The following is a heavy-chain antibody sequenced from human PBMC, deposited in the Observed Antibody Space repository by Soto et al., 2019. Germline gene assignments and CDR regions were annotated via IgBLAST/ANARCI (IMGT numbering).Heavy chain of an antibody. D-gene: IGHD5-18*01. CDR2: IIPIFGTT. Sequence: SVKVSCKASGGSFTYTLSWVRPSPGQGLEWMGGIIPIFGTTNYAQKFQGRVTITADESTKTAYMELSTLRSEDTAVYYCARLHSHGTYGMDVWGQGTTVTVSS. CDR3: ARLHSHGTYGMDV. J-gene: IGHJ6*02. CDR1: GGSFTYT. V-gene: IGHV1-69*01.